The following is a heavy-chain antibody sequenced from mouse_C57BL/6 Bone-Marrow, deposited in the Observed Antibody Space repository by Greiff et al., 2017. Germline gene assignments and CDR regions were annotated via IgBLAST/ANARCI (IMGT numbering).Heavy chain of an antibody. Sequence: QVHVKQSGPELVKPGASVKLSCKASGYTFTSYDINWVQQRPGQGLEWIGWISPRAGSTKYNEKFTGKATFTVATSSSTADMELHSLTSEDSAVYFCARSHYGSTPFAYWGQGTLVTVSA. CDR1: GYTFTSYD. CDR3: ARSHYGSTPFAY. D-gene: IGHD1-1*01. V-gene: IGHV1-85*01. J-gene: IGHJ3*01. CDR2: ISPRAGST.